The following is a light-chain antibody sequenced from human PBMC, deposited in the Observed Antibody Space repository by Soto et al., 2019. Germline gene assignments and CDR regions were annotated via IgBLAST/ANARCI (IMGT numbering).Light chain of an antibody. J-gene: IGKJ5*01. CDR2: NAS. V-gene: IGKV1-5*03. CDR3: QQYNNWPPIT. CDR1: QSISSW. Sequence: DIQMTNPLSSLSASVGDRVTITCRAGQSISSWLAWYQQKPGKAPKLLIYNASSLESGGPSRCCGSGAGTEFTLTISSLQSEDFAVYYCQQYNNWPPITFGQGTRLEIK.